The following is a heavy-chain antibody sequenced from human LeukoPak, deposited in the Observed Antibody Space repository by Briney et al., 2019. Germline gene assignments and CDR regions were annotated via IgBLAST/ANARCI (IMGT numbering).Heavy chain of an antibody. J-gene: IGHJ4*02. D-gene: IGHD4-23*01. Sequence: GGSLRLSCAASGFTFSSYGMHWVRQAPGKGPEWVAFIRNDGSKKFYADALKGRFTISRDNSKNTLYLQVNSLRLDDTAVYYCAKRDNGGDSGIDYWGQGTLVTVSS. CDR2: IRNDGSKK. CDR1: GFTFSSYG. CDR3: AKRDNGGDSGIDY. V-gene: IGHV3-30*02.